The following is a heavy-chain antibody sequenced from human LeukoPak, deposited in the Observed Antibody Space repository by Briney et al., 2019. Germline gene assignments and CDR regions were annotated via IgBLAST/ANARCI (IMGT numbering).Heavy chain of an antibody. CDR3: ARGDFKAIDS. CDR2: ITRTSTTI. CDR1: GFAFSSFE. J-gene: IGHJ5*01. V-gene: IGHV3-48*03. D-gene: IGHD2-21*01. Sequence: PGGSLRLSCAASGFAFSSFEMLWVRQAPGKGLDWISYITRTSTTIYYADSVKGRFTTSRDNAKSSLYLQMNSLRAEDTALYYCARGDFKAIDSWGQGTLVTVSS.